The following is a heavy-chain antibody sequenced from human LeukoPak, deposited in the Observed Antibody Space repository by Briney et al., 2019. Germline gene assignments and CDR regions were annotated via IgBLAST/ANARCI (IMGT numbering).Heavy chain of an antibody. J-gene: IGHJ4*02. CDR1: GYTFTNYR. Sequence: GESLKISCHGSGYTFTNYRIGWVRQMPEKGLAWMGIIYPGDSDTRYSPSFQGQVTISADKSISTAYLQWNSLKASDSAMYYCAIKHDGSWYSPFDYWGQGALVTVSS. CDR3: AIKHDGSWYSPFDY. D-gene: IGHD6-13*01. V-gene: IGHV5-51*06. CDR2: IYPGDSDT.